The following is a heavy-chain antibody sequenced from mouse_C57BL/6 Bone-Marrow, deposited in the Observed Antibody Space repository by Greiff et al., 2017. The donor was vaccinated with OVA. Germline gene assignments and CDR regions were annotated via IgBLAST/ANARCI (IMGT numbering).Heavy chain of an antibody. D-gene: IGHD1-1*01. V-gene: IGHV5-12*01. CDR3: ARDYYGSYYYAMDY. CDR2: ISNGGGST. J-gene: IGHJ4*01. Sequence: DVKLQESGGGLVQPGGSLKLSCAASGFTFSDYYMYWVRQTPEKRLEWVAYISNGGGSTYYPDTVKGRFTISRDNAKNTLYLQMSRLKSEDTAMYYCARDYYGSYYYAMDYWGQGTSVTVSS. CDR1: GFTFSDYY.